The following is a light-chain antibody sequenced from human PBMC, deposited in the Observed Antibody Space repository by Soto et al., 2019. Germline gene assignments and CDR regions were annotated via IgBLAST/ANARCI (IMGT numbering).Light chain of an antibody. CDR3: CSYVGSNNYG. V-gene: IGLV2-8*01. J-gene: IGLJ1*01. Sequence: QSALTQPPSASGSPGQSVAISCTGTSSDVGGYNYVSWYQQYPGKAPKLIMYEVTKRPSGVPDRFSGSKSGNTASLTVSGLQAEDEADYYCCSYVGSNNYGFGTGTKLTVL. CDR2: EVT. CDR1: SSDVGGYNY.